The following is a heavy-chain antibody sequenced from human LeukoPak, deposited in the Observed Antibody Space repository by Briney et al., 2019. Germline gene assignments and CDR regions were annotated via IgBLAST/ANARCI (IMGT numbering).Heavy chain of an antibody. Sequence: PSETLSLTRTVSRGSISSYYGSWITQPAGKGLEWIGRIYSRGSPNYNPSLITIARVTIDTSKYQFSLKLSSVTAADTAVYYCARSLLPAVSGAFDFWGQGTMVTVSS. V-gene: IGHV4-4*07. CDR1: RGSISSYY. CDR3: ARSLLPAVSGAFDF. CDR2: IYSRGSP. D-gene: IGHD1-26*01. J-gene: IGHJ3*01.